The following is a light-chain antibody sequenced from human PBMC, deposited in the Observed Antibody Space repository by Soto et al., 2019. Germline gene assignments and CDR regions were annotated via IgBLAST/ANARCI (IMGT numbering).Light chain of an antibody. J-gene: IGKJ2*01. V-gene: IGKV3-20*01. CDR2: GAS. CDR1: QSVRNKY. Sequence: IVLTQSPGTLSLSPGEGATLSCRASQSVRNKYLAWYQQSPGQPPRLLIYGASYRATGIPDRFSGSGSGTDFTLTISTLEPEDVAMYYCQHYASTPPTFGQGTKL. CDR3: QHYASTPPT.